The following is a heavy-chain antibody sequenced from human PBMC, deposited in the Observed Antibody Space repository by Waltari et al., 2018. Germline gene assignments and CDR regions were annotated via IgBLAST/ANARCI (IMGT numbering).Heavy chain of an antibody. J-gene: IGHJ6*02. CDR3: ARDYCDRTNCHGMDV. CDR2: ISYNGRNI. Sequence: QVQLVESGGGVVQPGRSLRLSCAASEFTFSSYAMHWVRQAPGKVLEWVAVISYNGRNIYYGDSVKGRFTISRDNSKKMLYLQMNSLRAEDTAVYYCARDYCDRTNCHGMDVWGQGTTVTVSS. CDR1: EFTFSSYA. D-gene: IGHD3-22*01. V-gene: IGHV3-30*04.